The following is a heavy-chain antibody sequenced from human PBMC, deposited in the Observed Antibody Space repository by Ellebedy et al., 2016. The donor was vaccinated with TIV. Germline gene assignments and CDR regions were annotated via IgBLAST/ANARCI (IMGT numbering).Heavy chain of an antibody. CDR2: IYYSGST. Sequence: MPSETLSLTCTVSGGSISSSSYYWGWIRQPPGKGLEWIGSIYYSGSTYYNPSLKLRVTISVDTSKNQFSLKLSSVTAADTAVYYCARQGYRGYSYGATYTPFDYWGQGTLVTVSS. V-gene: IGHV4-39*01. CDR3: ARQGYRGYSYGATYTPFDY. J-gene: IGHJ4*02. CDR1: GGSISSSSYY. D-gene: IGHD5-18*01.